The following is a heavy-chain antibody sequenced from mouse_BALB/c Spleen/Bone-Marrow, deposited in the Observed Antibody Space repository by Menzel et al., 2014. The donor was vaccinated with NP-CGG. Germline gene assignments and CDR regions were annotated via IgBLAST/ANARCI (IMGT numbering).Heavy chain of an antibody. Sequence: QVQLKDSGAELVRPGSSVKISCKASGYTFTSYWMHWVKQRPGQGLEWIGEINPSNGRTNYNEKFKSRATLTVDKSSSTAYMQLDSLSSEDSAVYFCAGSGFGTGYFYFDVWGAGTTVTVSS. CDR2: INPSNGRT. CDR3: AGSGFGTGYFYFDV. J-gene: IGHJ1*01. V-gene: IGHV1S81*02. D-gene: IGHD1-1*01. CDR1: GYTFTSYW.